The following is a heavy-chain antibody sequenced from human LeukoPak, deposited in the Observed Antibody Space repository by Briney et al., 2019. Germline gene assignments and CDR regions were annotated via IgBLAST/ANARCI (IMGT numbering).Heavy chain of an antibody. CDR1: GGSISSYY. CDR2: IYYSGST. CDR3: ARDGDYGGNSGAFDI. V-gene: IGHV4-59*01. J-gene: IGHJ3*02. D-gene: IGHD4-23*01. Sequence: SETLSLTCTVSGGSISSYYWSWIRQPPGKGLEWIGYIYYSGSTNYNPSLKSRVTISVDTSKNQFSLKLSSVTAADTAVYYCARDGDYGGNSGAFDIWGQGTMVTVSS.